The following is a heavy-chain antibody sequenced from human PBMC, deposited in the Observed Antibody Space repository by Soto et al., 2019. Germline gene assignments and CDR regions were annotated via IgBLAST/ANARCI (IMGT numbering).Heavy chain of an antibody. D-gene: IGHD2-2*01. CDR1: GNPFMGHY. CDR3: AAGGSWYAF. V-gene: IGHV1-2*02. J-gene: IGHJ4*02. CDR2: YISNSGDT. Sequence: GASVKVSCKTSGNPFMGHYIHWLRQAPGQGFEWLGYISNSGDTKCSQNFQGRVSMTRDTSITTSYIELRVLQSGDTPVYYCAAGGSWYAFWGQGTLVTVSS.